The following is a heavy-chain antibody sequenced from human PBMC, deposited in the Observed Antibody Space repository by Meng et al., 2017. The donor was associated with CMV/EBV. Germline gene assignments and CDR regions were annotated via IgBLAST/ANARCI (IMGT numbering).Heavy chain of an antibody. CDR1: GYTFTSYG. J-gene: IGHJ6*02. Sequence: GESLKISCKASGYTFTSYGISWVRQAPGQGLEWMGWISAYNGNTNYAQKLQGRVTMTTDTSTSTAYMELRSLRSDDTAVYYCASSTSSSLGGGMDVWGQGTTVTVSS. CDR2: ISAYNGNT. D-gene: IGHD6-13*01. CDR3: ASSTSSSLGGGMDV. V-gene: IGHV1-18*01.